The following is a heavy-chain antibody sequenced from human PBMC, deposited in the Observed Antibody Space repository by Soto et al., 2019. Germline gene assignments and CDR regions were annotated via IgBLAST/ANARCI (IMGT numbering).Heavy chain of an antibody. D-gene: IGHD3-10*01. CDR1: GDTSSYYA. Sequence: VQLVQSGAEVKKPGSSVKVSCKTSGDTSSYYAISWVRQAPGQGLEWMGGIISIFGTTNYAQKFQGRVTITADESTSTAYMELSSLRSEDTAMYYCARDEGTYYFDYWXQGTLVTVSS. CDR3: ARDEGTYYFDY. J-gene: IGHJ4*02. V-gene: IGHV1-69*01. CDR2: IISIFGTT.